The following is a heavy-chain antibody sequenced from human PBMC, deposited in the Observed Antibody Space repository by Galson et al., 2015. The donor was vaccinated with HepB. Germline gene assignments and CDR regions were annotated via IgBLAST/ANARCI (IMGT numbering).Heavy chain of an antibody. D-gene: IGHD5-24*01. Sequence: SVKVSCKASGYFFTIYNIHWVRQAPGQRLEWMGRVNTGNGNTKYSQKFQDRVTLTRDTSATTAYIELSSLESEDTAVYYCARGGQWPQFYYFDYWGRGTLVTVSS. J-gene: IGHJ4*02. V-gene: IGHV1-3*04. CDR3: ARGGQWPQFYYFDY. CDR2: VNTGNGNT. CDR1: GYFFTIYN.